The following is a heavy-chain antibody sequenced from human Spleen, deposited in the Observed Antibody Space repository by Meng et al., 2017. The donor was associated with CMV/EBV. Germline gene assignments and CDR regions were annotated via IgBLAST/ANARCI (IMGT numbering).Heavy chain of an antibody. CDR2: VYYSGST. CDR3: ARGPRIAAAGPRRYFQH. Sequence: SETLSLTCTVSGDSISSTSYYWGWVRQPPGKGLEWTGSVYYSGSTFNNPSLQGRVTISLDTSKNQFSLKLSSVTAADTAVYYCARGPRIAAAGPRRYFQHWGQGTLVTVSS. CDR1: GDSISSTSYY. V-gene: IGHV4-39*07. D-gene: IGHD6-13*01. J-gene: IGHJ1*01.